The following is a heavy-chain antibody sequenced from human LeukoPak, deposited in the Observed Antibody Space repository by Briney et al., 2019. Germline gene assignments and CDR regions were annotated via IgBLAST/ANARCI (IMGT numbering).Heavy chain of an antibody. CDR1: GFTFNSYG. Sequence: GGSLRLSCAASGFTFNSYGMHWVRQAPGKGLEWVAVISYDGSNKYYADSVKGRFTISRDNSKNTLYLQMNSLRAEDTAVYYCAKDHSTYDFWSGYSAGWFDPWGQGTLVTVSS. D-gene: IGHD3-3*01. J-gene: IGHJ5*02. CDR3: AKDHSTYDFWSGYSAGWFDP. V-gene: IGHV3-30*18. CDR2: ISYDGSNK.